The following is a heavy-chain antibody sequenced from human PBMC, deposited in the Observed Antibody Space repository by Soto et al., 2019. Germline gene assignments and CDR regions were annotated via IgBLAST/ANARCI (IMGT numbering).Heavy chain of an antibody. J-gene: IGHJ4*02. D-gene: IGHD3-3*01. CDR1: GFTFSSYG. CDR3: EKVQGIAILGVVNGGLAY. Sequence: PGGSLRLSCAASGFTFSSYGMHWVRQAPGKGLEWVAVISYDGSNKYYADSVKGRFTISRDNSKNTLYLQMNSLRPEHPGGNYCEKVQGIAILGVVNGGLAYWAQGTLVTGFS. V-gene: IGHV3-30*18. CDR2: ISYDGSNK.